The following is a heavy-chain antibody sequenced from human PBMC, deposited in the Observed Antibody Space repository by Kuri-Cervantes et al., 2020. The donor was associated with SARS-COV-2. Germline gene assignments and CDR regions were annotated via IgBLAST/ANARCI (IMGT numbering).Heavy chain of an antibody. D-gene: IGHD2-15*01. V-gene: IGHV3-7*01. J-gene: IGHJ3*02. CDR2: IKQDGSEK. CDR1: GFTFSSYS. Sequence: GESLKISCAASGFTFSSYSMNWVRQAPGKGLEWVANIKQDGSEKYYVDSVKGRFTISRDNAKNSLYLQMNSLRAEDTAVYYCANLLRYCSGGSCYSFVSAFDIWGQGTMVTVSS. CDR3: ANLLRYCSGGSCYSFVSAFDI.